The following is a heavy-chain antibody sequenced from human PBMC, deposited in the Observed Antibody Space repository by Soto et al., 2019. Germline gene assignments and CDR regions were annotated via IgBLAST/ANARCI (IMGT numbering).Heavy chain of an antibody. D-gene: IGHD3-10*01. J-gene: IGHJ6*02. V-gene: IGHV4-59*12. CDR1: GGSISANY. Sequence: SETLSLTCTVSGGSISANYWSWIRQSPGKGLEWIGYVYYSGSTVYNPSLKSRVTISVDTSKNQFSLKPSSVTAADTAVYYCARDGSGSYYMEGDYYGMDVWGQGTTVTVSS. CDR2: VYYSGST. CDR3: ARDGSGSYYMEGDYYGMDV.